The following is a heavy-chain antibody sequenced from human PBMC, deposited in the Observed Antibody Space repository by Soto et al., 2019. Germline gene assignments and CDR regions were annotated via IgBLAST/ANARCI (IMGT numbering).Heavy chain of an antibody. CDR3: ARDYCTNGVCYNPYYYYYYGMDV. CDR1: GYTFTSYY. Sequence: ASVKVSCKASGYTFTSYYMHWVRQAPGQGLEWMGIISPNDGSTSYAQKIQGRVTMTTDTSTSTAYMELRSLRSDDTAVYYCARDYCTNGVCYNPYYYYYYGMDVWGQGTTVTVSS. V-gene: IGHV1-46*01. J-gene: IGHJ6*02. CDR2: ISPNDGST. D-gene: IGHD2-8*01.